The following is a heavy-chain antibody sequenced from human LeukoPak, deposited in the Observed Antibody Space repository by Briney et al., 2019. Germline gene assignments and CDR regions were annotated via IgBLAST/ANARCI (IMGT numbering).Heavy chain of an antibody. CDR2: INHSGST. D-gene: IGHD2-2*01. V-gene: IGHV4-34*01. CDR1: GGSFSGYY. CDR3: ARRPLLGQLGPYNWFDP. J-gene: IGHJ5*02. Sequence: PSETLSLTCAVYGGSFSGYYWSWIRKPPGKGLEWIGEINHSGSTNYNPSLKSRVTISVDTSKNQFSLKLSSVTAADTAVYYCARRPLLGQLGPYNWFDPWGQGTLVTVSS.